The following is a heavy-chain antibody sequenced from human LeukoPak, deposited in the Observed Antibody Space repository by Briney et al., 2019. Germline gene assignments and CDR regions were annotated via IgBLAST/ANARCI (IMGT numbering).Heavy chain of an antibody. CDR3: ARGWYSSGWYVPHYFDY. D-gene: IGHD6-19*01. J-gene: IGHJ4*02. CDR1: GGSISSYY. CDR2: IYYSGST. Sequence: SETLSLTCTVSGGSISSYYWSWIRQPPGKGLEWIGYIYYSGSTNYNPSLKSRVTISVDTSKNQFSLKLSSVTAADTAVYYCARGWYSSGWYVPHYFDYSGQGTLVTVSS. V-gene: IGHV4-59*01.